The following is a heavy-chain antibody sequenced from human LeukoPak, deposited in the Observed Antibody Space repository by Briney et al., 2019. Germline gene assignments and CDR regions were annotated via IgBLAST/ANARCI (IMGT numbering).Heavy chain of an antibody. V-gene: IGHV1-18*01. Sequence: VASVKVSCKASGYIFTSYGISWVRQAPGQGLDWMGWISAYNGNTNYAQKLQGRVTVTTDTSTSTAYMELRSLTSDDTAVYYCARVRGRDGTYYFDYWGQGTLVTVSS. D-gene: IGHD5-24*01. CDR1: GYIFTSYG. CDR2: ISAYNGNT. J-gene: IGHJ4*02. CDR3: ARVRGRDGTYYFDY.